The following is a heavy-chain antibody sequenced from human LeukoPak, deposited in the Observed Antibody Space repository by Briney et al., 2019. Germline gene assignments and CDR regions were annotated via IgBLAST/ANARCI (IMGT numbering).Heavy chain of an antibody. CDR3: AELGITMIAGV. Sequence: GGSLRLSCAASGFTFSDYYMSWIRQAPGKGLEWVSYIGRSGTTIHYADSVKGRFTISRDNAKNSLYLQMNSLRAEDTAVYYCAELGITMIAGVWGKGTTVTISS. CDR2: IGRSGTTI. V-gene: IGHV3-11*04. CDR1: GFTFSDYY. D-gene: IGHD3-22*01. J-gene: IGHJ6*04.